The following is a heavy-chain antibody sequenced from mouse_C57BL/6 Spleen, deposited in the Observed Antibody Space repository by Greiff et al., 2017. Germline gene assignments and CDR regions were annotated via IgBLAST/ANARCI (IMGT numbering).Heavy chain of an antibody. V-gene: IGHV1-80*01. J-gene: IGHJ3*01. Sequence: VQPKPSWAELVKPGASVKISCKASGYAFSSYWMNWVKQRPGKGLEWIGQIYPGDGDPNYNGKFKGKATLTAVKSSSTADMQLSSLTSVDAAFYFCARSSDGYPWGQGTLVTVSA. CDR1: GYAFSSYW. CDR2: IYPGDGDP. CDR3: ARSSDGYP. D-gene: IGHD2-3*01.